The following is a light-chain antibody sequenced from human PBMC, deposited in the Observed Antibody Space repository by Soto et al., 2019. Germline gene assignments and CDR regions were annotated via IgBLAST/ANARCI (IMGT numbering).Light chain of an antibody. CDR2: EVN. J-gene: IGLJ1*01. Sequence: QSVLTQPASVSGSPGQSITISCTGTSSDIGHYDYVSWYQQHPGKAPKLILYEVNNRPSGVSNHFSGSKSGNTASLIISGLQADDEADYYCSSYSTTSTLVFGSGTKLTVL. CDR1: SSDIGHYDY. V-gene: IGLV2-14*01. CDR3: SSYSTTSTLV.